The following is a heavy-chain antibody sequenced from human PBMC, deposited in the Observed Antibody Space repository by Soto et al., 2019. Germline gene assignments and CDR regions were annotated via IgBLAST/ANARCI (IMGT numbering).Heavy chain of an antibody. CDR1: GGTVSSHS. J-gene: IGHJ6*02. CDR3: ATGSFTSTGGRIGYHYNAMDV. D-gene: IGHD1-1*01. Sequence: SVKVSCKSFGGTVSSHSINAVRQAPGQGLEWMGGIIPIFGPANFAKKFQGRVTITANESTTTAYMELSSLTSEDTAVYYCATGSFTSTGGRIGYHYNAMDVWGQGTTVTVSS. V-gene: IGHV1-69*13. CDR2: IIPIFGPA.